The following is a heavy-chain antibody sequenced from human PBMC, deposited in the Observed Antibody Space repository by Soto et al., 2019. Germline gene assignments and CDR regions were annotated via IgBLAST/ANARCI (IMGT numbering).Heavy chain of an antibody. CDR1: GYTFTSYG. J-gene: IGHJ4*01. CDR3: AIDADRPYYVILTGYPYYFVY. D-gene: IGHD3-9*01. V-gene: IGHV1-18*01. Sequence: ASVKVSCKASGYTFTSYGISWVRQAPGQGLEWMGWISAYNGNTNYAQKLQGRVTMTTDTSTSTAYMELRSLRSDDTAVYYCAIDADRPYYVILTGYPYYFVYWG. CDR2: ISAYNGNT.